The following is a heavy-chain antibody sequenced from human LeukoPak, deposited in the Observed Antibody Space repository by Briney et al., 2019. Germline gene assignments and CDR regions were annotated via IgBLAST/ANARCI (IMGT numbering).Heavy chain of an antibody. J-gene: IGHJ4*02. CDR3: ATGTPWDGSGSPPDY. V-gene: IGHV1-24*01. D-gene: IGHD3-10*01. CDR1: GYTLTELS. Sequence: GASVKVSCKVSGYTLTELSMHWVRQAPGKGLEWMGGFDPEDGETIYAQKFQGRVTMTEDTFTDTAYMELSSLRSEDTAVYHCATGTPWDGSGSPPDYWGQGTLVTVSS. CDR2: FDPEDGET.